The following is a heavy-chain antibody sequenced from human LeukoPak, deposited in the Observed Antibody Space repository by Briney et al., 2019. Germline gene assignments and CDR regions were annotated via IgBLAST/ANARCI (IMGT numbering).Heavy chain of an antibody. Sequence: SETLSLTCTVSGNSISSGYYWGWIRQPPGKGLEWIGIIYHTGTTYYNSSLKSRVTISVDTSKNQFSLKLNFVTAADTAVYYCARHYYNSGSLTYWGQGTLVTVSS. V-gene: IGHV4-38-2*02. CDR3: ARHYYNSGSLTY. CDR1: GNSISSGYY. D-gene: IGHD3-10*01. J-gene: IGHJ4*02. CDR2: IYHTGTT.